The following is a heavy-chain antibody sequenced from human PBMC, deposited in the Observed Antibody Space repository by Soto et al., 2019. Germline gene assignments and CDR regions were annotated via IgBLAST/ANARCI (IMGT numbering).Heavy chain of an antibody. CDR3: AKAAGPWVAKVTSFHY. D-gene: IGHD4-4*01. CDR1: GFIFSTYG. CDR2: IANDGSNK. J-gene: IGHJ4*02. V-gene: IGHV3-30*18. Sequence: QVQLVESGGGVVQPGRSLRLSCAASGFIFSTYGMHWVRQAPGKGLEWVAIIANDGSNKNYADSVKGRFTIARDNSKNTLDLQMNSLITEDTVIYYCAKAAGPWVAKVTSFHYWGQGTLVTVSS.